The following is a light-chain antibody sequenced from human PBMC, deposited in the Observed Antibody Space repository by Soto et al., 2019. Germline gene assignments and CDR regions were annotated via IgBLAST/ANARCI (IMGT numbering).Light chain of an antibody. Sequence: DIQITQSPSSLSASVGDRVTITCEARQDIRNYLNWYQHKPGKAPKLLIYAASNLETGVPSRFSGSGSGTHVTFTISSLHPEDIATYYCHQYYDLPPCTFGPGTKVDIK. CDR2: AAS. CDR3: HQYYDLPPCT. J-gene: IGKJ3*01. CDR1: QDIRNY. V-gene: IGKV1-33*01.